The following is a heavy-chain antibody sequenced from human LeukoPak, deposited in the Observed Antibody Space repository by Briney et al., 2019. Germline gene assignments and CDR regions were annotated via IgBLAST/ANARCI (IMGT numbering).Heavy chain of an antibody. CDR2: IYTSGST. Sequence: PSETLSLTCTVSGGSISSYYWSWLRQPAGKGLEWIGRIYTSGSTNYNPSLKSRVTMSVDTSKNQFSLKLSSVTAADTAVYYCARGSTYYYDSSGYLNWFDPWGQGTLVTVSS. V-gene: IGHV4-4*07. J-gene: IGHJ5*02. CDR3: ARGSTYYYDSSGYLNWFDP. D-gene: IGHD3-22*01. CDR1: GGSISSYY.